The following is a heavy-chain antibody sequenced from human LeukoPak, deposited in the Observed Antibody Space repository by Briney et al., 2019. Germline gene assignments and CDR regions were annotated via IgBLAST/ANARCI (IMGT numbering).Heavy chain of an antibody. D-gene: IGHD2-15*01. CDR1: GLTFSDYY. Sequence: GGSLRLSCAASGLTFSDYYMSWIRQAPGKGLEWVSYISSSGSTIYYADSVKGRFTISRDNAKNSLYLQMNSLRAEDTAVYYCAREVADIVVVVAAEPLMDVWGQGTTVTVSS. V-gene: IGHV3-11*01. J-gene: IGHJ6*02. CDR2: ISSSGSTI. CDR3: AREVADIVVVVAAEPLMDV.